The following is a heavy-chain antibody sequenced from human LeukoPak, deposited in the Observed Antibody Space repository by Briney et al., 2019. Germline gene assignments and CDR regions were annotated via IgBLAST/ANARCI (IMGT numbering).Heavy chain of an antibody. CDR3: ARDNYGDYIIDY. Sequence: PGGSLRLSCEPSEFPFISYSMNWVRQAPGKGLEWVSSISSSSRYIYYADSVKGRFTISRDNAKNSLYLQMNSLRAEDTAVYYCARDNYGDYIIDYWGQGTLVTVSS. V-gene: IGHV3-21*01. D-gene: IGHD4-17*01. CDR2: ISSSSRYI. CDR1: EFPFISYS. J-gene: IGHJ4*02.